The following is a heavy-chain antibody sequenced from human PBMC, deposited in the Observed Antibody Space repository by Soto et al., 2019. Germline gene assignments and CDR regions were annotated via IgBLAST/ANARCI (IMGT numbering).Heavy chain of an antibody. J-gene: IGHJ4*02. CDR2: IFYSGST. CDR1: GGSVSSGSDY. CDR3: ARGMSGDLTWALY. Sequence: SETLSLTRTVSGGSVSSGSDYWNWIRQPPGKGLEWIGYIFYSGSTNYNPSLKSRVTISVDTSKNQFSLKLSSVTAADTAVYYCARGMSGDLTWALYWGQGTLVTVSS. V-gene: IGHV4-61*01. D-gene: IGHD3-3*01.